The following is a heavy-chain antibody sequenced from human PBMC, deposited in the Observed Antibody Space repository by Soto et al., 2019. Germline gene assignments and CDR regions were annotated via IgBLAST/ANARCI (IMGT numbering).Heavy chain of an antibody. CDR2: ISSSSYI. J-gene: IGHJ3*02. V-gene: IGHV3-21*01. Sequence: EVQLVESGGGLVKPGGSLRLSCADSGFTFSSYSMNWVRQAPGKGLEWVSSISSSSYIYYADSVKGRFTISRDNAKNSLYLQMNSLRAEDTAVYYCARDLVEDIAVAGTDAFDIWGQGTMVTVSS. CDR1: GFTFSSYS. CDR3: ARDLVEDIAVAGTDAFDI. D-gene: IGHD6-19*01.